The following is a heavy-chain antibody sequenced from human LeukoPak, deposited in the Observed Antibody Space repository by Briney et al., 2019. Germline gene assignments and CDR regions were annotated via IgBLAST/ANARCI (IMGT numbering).Heavy chain of an antibody. J-gene: IGHJ4*02. D-gene: IGHD2-2*01. CDR2: IYYSGST. CDR3: ARQLGYCSSTSCYADKVDY. Sequence: SETLSLTCTVSGGSLSSSSYYWGWTRQPPGKGLEWIGSIYYSGSTYYNPSLKSRVTISVDTSKNQFSLKLSSVTAADTAVYYCARQLGYCSSTSCYADKVDYWGQGTLVSVSS. V-gene: IGHV4-39*01. CDR1: GGSLSSSSYY.